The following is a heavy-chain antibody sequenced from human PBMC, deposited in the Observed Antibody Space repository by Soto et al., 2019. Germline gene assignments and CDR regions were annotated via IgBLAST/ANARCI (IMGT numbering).Heavy chain of an antibody. Sequence: AASVKVSCKASGYTFTSYGISWVRQAPGQGLEWMGWISAYNGNTNYAQKLQGRVTMTTDTSTSTAYMELRSLRSDDTAVYYCARDRDSSSWPDFDYWGQGTLVTVSS. CDR1: GYTFTSYG. V-gene: IGHV1-18*04. CDR2: ISAYNGNT. J-gene: IGHJ4*02. D-gene: IGHD6-13*01. CDR3: ARDRDSSSWPDFDY.